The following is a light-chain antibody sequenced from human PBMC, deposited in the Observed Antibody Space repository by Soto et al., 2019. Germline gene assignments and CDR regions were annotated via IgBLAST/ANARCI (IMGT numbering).Light chain of an antibody. J-gene: IGLJ2*01. Sequence: QPALTQPASVSGSPGQSITISCTGTSSDVGGYNFVSWYQQYPGKAPKLIIYEVTDRPSGVSNRFSGSKSGSTASLTISGLQAEDEADYYCSSYTRRNTLAFGGGTKLTVL. CDR3: SSYTRRNTLA. CDR1: SSDVGGYNF. CDR2: EVT. V-gene: IGLV2-14*01.